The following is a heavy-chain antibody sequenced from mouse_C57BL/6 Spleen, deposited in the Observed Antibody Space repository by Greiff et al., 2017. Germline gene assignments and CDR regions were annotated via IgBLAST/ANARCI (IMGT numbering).Heavy chain of an antibody. Sequence: QVQLLQPGADLVMPGASVKLSCTASGYTFTSYWMHWVKQRPGQSLEWIGEIDTSASYTNYPQKFKGKSTFTIDNSSSTAYMQLSSLTSEDSAVYYCARRGTAYARDYWGQGTSVTVS. CDR1: GYTFTSYW. CDR3: ARRGTAYARDY. D-gene: IGHD2-14*01. CDR2: IDTSASYT. V-gene: IGHV1-69*01. J-gene: IGHJ4*01.